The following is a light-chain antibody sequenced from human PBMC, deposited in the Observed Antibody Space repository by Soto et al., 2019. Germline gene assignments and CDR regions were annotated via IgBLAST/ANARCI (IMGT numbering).Light chain of an antibody. CDR1: TSVSSQ. Sequence: ELVMTQSEATLSVPPGEGAAMCCRASTSVSSQLAWYQQKPGHAPRLLIYGPSTRATGIPARFTGSGSGTEFTLTISSLQYEDFAVYYCQQYNNWPPVTFGQGTKVDIK. CDR2: GPS. V-gene: IGKV3-15*01. CDR3: QQYNNWPPVT. J-gene: IGKJ1*01.